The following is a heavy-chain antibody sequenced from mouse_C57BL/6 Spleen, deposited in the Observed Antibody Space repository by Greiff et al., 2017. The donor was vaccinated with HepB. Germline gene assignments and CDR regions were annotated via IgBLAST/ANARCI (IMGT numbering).Heavy chain of an antibody. D-gene: IGHD2-5*01. CDR2: ISSGSSTI. CDR1: GFTFSDYG. CDR3: ARGYSNYPQYYAMDY. J-gene: IGHJ4*01. V-gene: IGHV5-17*01. Sequence: EVQVVESGGGLVKPGGSLKLSCAASGFTFSDYGMHWVRQAPEKGLEWVAYISSGSSTIYYADTVKGRFTISRANAKNTLFRQMTSLRSEDTSMYYCARGYSNYPQYYAMDYWGQGTSVTVSS.